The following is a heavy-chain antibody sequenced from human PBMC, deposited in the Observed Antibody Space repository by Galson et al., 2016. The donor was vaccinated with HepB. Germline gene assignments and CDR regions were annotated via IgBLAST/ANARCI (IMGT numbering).Heavy chain of an antibody. CDR1: GGSISSGGYS. Sequence: TLSLTCAVSGGSISSGGYSWSWVRQPPGKGPEWIGYIYYSGSSYYNPSLKSRATISVDRSKNQISLMMTSVTAADTAVYFCARMSFWFGADVWGQGTTGTVAS. CDR3: ARMSFWFGADV. D-gene: IGHD3-10*01. CDR2: IYYSGSS. J-gene: IGHJ6*02. V-gene: IGHV4-30-2*01.